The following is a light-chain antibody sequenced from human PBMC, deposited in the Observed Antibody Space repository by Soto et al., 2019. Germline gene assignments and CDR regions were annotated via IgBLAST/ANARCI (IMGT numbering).Light chain of an antibody. CDR1: QSFGNS. V-gene: IGKV1-5*01. CDR3: QHYNSYSEA. Sequence: DIQMTQSPSTLSASVGDRVSITCRASQSFGNSLAWYQQRPGKAPKLLIYDASSLESGVPSRFSGSGSGTEFTLTISSLQPDDFATYYCQHYNSYSEAFGQGTKVDIK. CDR2: DAS. J-gene: IGKJ1*01.